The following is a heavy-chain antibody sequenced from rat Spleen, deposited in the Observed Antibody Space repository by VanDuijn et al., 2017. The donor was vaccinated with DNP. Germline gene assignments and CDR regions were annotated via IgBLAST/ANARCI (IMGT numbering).Heavy chain of an antibody. Sequence: EVQLVESGGGLVQPGRSLKLSCAASGFTFSDYYMAWVRQAPTKGLEWVAAIRYDGVRTYYRDSVKGRFTISRDNAKSTLYLQMNSLRSEDTATYYCARHYGGYLYYFDYWGHGVMVTVSS. CDR3: ARHYGGYLYYFDY. CDR2: IRYDGVRT. CDR1: GFTFSDYY. J-gene: IGHJ2*01. V-gene: IGHV5-22*01. D-gene: IGHD1-11*01.